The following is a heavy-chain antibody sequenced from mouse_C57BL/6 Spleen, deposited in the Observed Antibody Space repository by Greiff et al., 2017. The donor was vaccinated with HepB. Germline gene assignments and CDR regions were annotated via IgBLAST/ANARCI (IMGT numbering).Heavy chain of an antibody. CDR1: GYAFSSSW. CDR2: IYPGDGDT. Sequence: VQRVESGPELVKPGASVKISCKASGYAFSSSWMNWVKQRPGKGLEWIGRIYPGDGDTNYNGKFKGKATLTADKSSSTAYMQLSSLTSEDSAVYFCARHYYGTPFAYWGQGTLVTVSA. J-gene: IGHJ3*01. CDR3: ARHYYGTPFAY. V-gene: IGHV1-82*01. D-gene: IGHD1-1*01.